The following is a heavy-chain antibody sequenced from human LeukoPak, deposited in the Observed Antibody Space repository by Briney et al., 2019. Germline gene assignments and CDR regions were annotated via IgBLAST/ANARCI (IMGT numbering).Heavy chain of an antibody. V-gene: IGHV3-23*01. J-gene: IGHJ4*02. D-gene: IGHD2-21*01. Sequence: GGSLRLSCAASGFTFSNYAMSWVRQAPGKGLQWVSAISGNGGSTYYADSVKGRFTISRDNSKNTLYLQMNSLRAEDTAVYYCARRAGECSHPYDYWGQGTLVTVSS. CDR2: ISGNGGST. CDR1: GFTFSNYA. CDR3: ARRAGECSHPYDY.